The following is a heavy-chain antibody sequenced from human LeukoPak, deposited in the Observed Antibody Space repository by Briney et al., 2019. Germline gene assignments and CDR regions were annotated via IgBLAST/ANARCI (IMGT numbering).Heavy chain of an antibody. V-gene: IGHV3-21*01. CDR2: ISSSGSYI. J-gene: IGHJ4*02. CDR1: GFTFSSYG. D-gene: IGHD3-10*01. CDR3: AKQGVAMVRGVSFNDY. Sequence: GGSLGLSCAASGFTFSSYGMNWVRQAPGKGLEWVSSISSSGSYIYYADSVKGRFTISRDNAKNSLYLQMNSLRAEDTAVYYCAKQGVAMVRGVSFNDYWGQGTLVTASS.